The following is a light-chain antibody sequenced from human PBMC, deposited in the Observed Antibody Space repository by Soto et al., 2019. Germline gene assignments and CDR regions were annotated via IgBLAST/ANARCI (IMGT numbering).Light chain of an antibody. CDR1: QGISSA. Sequence: AIQLTQSPSSLSASVGDRVAITCRASQGISSALAWYQQKSGKAPKLLIYDASSLESGVPSRFSGSGSGTDFTLTISSLQPEDFAIYCCQQFNSPLTFGGGTKVEIK. J-gene: IGKJ4*02. CDR2: DAS. V-gene: IGKV1-13*02. CDR3: QQFNSPLT.